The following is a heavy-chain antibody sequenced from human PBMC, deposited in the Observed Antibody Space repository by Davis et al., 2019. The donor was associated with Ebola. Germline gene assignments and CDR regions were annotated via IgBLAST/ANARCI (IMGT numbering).Heavy chain of an antibody. CDR3: ARLTGSSSIFGWEGFDP. Sequence: GGSLRLSCKGSGYTFTNYWIGWVRQMPGRGLEWMGIIYPGDSDTKYSPSFQGQVTISADKSISTAYLQWSSLKASDTAMYYCARLTGSSSIFGWEGFDPWGQGTLVTVSS. CDR1: GYTFTNYW. D-gene: IGHD6-6*01. J-gene: IGHJ5*02. V-gene: IGHV5-51*01. CDR2: IYPGDSDT.